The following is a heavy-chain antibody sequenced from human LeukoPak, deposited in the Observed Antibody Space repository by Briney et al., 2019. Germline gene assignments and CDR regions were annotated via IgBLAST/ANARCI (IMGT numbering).Heavy chain of an antibody. CDR3: GRSLGGATIDY. Sequence: SETLSLTCTVSGGSVSSGSYYWSWIRQPPGKGLEWIGYIYYSGSTNYNPSLKSRVTISVDTSKNQFSLKLSSVTAGDTAVYFCGRSLGGATIDYWGQGTLVTVSS. V-gene: IGHV4-61*01. J-gene: IGHJ4*02. D-gene: IGHD1-26*01. CDR1: GGSVSSGSYY. CDR2: IYYSGST.